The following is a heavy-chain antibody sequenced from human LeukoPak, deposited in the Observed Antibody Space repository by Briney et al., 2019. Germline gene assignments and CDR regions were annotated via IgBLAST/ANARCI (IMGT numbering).Heavy chain of an antibody. V-gene: IGHV4-34*01. J-gene: IGHJ4*02. Sequence: NPSQTMSLTCAVYGGSFSGYYWSWIRQPPRKGLERIGEINHSGSTDYSPSPQSPCTKSVNNAQHPFCLEVRAVTARGSAVYCWAGGKVGGAAVWGQGTLVTVSS. CDR3: AGGKVGGAAV. CDR2: INHSGST. D-gene: IGHD6-13*01. CDR1: GGSFSGYY.